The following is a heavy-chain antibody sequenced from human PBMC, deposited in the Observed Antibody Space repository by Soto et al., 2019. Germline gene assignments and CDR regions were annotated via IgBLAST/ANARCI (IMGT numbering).Heavy chain of an antibody. D-gene: IGHD3-9*01. J-gene: IGHJ4*02. CDR3: DRLTEAIFFPDY. Sequence: SETLSLTCTVSGGSISSYYWSWIRQPPGKGLEWIGYIYYSGSTNYNPSLKSRVTISVDTSKNQFSLKLSSVTAADTAVYYCDRLTEAIFFPDYWGQGTLVTVSS. V-gene: IGHV4-59*01. CDR2: IYYSGST. CDR1: GGSISSYY.